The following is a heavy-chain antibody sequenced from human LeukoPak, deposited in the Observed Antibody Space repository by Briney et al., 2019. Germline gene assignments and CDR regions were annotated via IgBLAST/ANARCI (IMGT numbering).Heavy chain of an antibody. J-gene: IGHJ4*02. V-gene: IGHV3-21*01. CDR2: ISSSSSYI. D-gene: IGHD3-10*01. CDR3: ARDGLWFGELLGLNY. CDR1: GFTFSSYS. Sequence: PGGSLRLSCAASGFTFSSYSMNWVRQAPGKGLEWVSSISSSSSYIYYADSVKGRFTISRDNAKNSLYLQMNSLRAEDTAVYYCARDGLWFGELLGLNYWGQGTLVTVSS.